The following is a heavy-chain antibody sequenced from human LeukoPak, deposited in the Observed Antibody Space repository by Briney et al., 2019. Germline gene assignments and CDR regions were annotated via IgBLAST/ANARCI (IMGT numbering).Heavy chain of an antibody. Sequence: ASVKVSCKASGYTFTGYYMHWVRQAPGHGLEGMGRINPNSGGTNYAQKFQGRVTMTRDTSISTAYMELSRLRSDDTAVYYCARDWYYYGSGTHQRVDYWGQGTLVTVSS. CDR1: GYTFTGYY. D-gene: IGHD3-10*01. V-gene: IGHV1-2*06. J-gene: IGHJ4*02. CDR2: INPNSGGT. CDR3: ARDWYYYGSGTHQRVDY.